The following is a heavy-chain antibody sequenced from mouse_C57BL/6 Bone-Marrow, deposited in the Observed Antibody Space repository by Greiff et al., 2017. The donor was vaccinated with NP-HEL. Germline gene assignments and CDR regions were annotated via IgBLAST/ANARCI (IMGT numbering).Heavy chain of an antibody. J-gene: IGHJ1*03. CDR2: ISNGGGST. CDR3: ARPYSNYYWYFDV. Sequence: EVKLVESGGGLVQPGGSLKLSCAASGFTFSDYYMYWVRQTPEKRLEWVAYISNGGGSTYYPDTVKGRFTISRDNAKNTLYLQMSRLKSEDTAMYDCARPYSNYYWYFDVWGTGTTVTVSS. CDR1: GFTFSDYY. V-gene: IGHV5-12*01. D-gene: IGHD2-5*01.